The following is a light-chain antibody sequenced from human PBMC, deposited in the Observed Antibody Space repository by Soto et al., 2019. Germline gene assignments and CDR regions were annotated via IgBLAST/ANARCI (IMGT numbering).Light chain of an antibody. CDR3: SSYAGSNNYV. CDR1: SSDVGGSNF. V-gene: IGLV2-8*01. Sequence: QSVLTQPPSASGSPGQSVTISCTGTSSDVGGSNFVSWYQQHPGKVPKVMIFEVNQRPSVVPDRFSGSKSGNTASLTVSRLQAEDEADYYCSSYAGSNNYVFGTGTKVTVL. J-gene: IGLJ1*01. CDR2: EVN.